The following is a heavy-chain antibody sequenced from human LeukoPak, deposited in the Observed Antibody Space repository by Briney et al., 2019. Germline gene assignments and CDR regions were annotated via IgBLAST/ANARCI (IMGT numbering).Heavy chain of an antibody. CDR2: INTNTGNP. J-gene: IGHJ4*02. CDR1: GYTFTSYA. CDR3: ARESITMVRGVIYPDY. Sequence: ASVKVSCKASGYTFTSYAMNWVRQAPGQGLEWMGWINTNTGNPTYAQGFTGRFVFSLDTSVSTAYLQISSLKAEDTAVYYCARESITMVRGVIYPDYWGQGTLVTVSS. D-gene: IGHD3-10*01. V-gene: IGHV7-4-1*02.